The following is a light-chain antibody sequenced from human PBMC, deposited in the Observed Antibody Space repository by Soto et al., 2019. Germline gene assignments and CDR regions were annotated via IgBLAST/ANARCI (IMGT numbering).Light chain of an antibody. CDR1: EYVDIY. CDR2: HAS. Sequence: ETVLTQSPATLSLSPGETATLSCRASEYVDIYLAWYQQKPGQAPRLLIYHASNRATGIPARFSGSGSGTDFTLTIRSLEPEDSAGYYCQQRRNWPPLTFGGGTRVEIK. J-gene: IGKJ4*01. CDR3: QQRRNWPPLT. V-gene: IGKV3-11*01.